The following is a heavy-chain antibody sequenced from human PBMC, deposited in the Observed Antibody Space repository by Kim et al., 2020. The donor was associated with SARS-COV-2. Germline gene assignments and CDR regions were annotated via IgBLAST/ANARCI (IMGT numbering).Heavy chain of an antibody. Sequence: GGSLRLSCAASGFTFSSYSMNWVRQAPGKGLEWVSSISSSSSYIYYADSVKGRFTISRDNAKNSLYLQMNSLRAEDTAVYYCARDLIYYDILTGRTHHYYYYGMDVWGQGTTVTVSS. J-gene: IGHJ6*02. CDR2: ISSSSSYI. V-gene: IGHV3-21*01. CDR3: ARDLIYYDILTGRTHHYYYYGMDV. CDR1: GFTFSSYS. D-gene: IGHD3-9*01.